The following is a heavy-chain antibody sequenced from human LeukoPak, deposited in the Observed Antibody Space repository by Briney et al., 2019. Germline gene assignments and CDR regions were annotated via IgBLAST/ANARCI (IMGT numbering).Heavy chain of an antibody. V-gene: IGHV1-18*01. CDR1: GYTFTSYG. CDR3: ARETSEGDREPTGYFDY. Sequence: ASVKVSCKASGYTFTSYGISWVRQAPGQRLEWMGWISGYNGRTIYAQTVQDRVTMTTDTSTTTVYMELRSLKFNDTAVYYCARETSEGDREPTGYFDYWGQGSLVIVSS. D-gene: IGHD1-1*01. J-gene: IGHJ4*02. CDR2: ISGYNGRT.